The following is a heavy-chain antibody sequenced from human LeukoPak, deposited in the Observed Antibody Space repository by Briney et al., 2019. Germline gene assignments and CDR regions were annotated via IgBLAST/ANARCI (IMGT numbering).Heavy chain of an antibody. CDR1: GYTFTSYG. CDR3: ARAKLLLLPRDY. V-gene: IGHV1-18*01. J-gene: IGHJ4*02. D-gene: IGHD3-10*01. CDR2: ISAYNGNT. Sequence: AASVKVSCKASGYTFTSYGISWVRQAPGQGLEWMGWISAYNGNTNYAQKLQGRVTMTTDTSTSTAYMELRSLRSDDTAMYYCARAKLLLLPRDYWGQGTLVTVSS.